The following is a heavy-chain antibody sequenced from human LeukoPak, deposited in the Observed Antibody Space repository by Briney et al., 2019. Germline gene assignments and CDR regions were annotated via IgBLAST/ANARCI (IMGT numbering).Heavy chain of an antibody. J-gene: IGHJ5*02. CDR3: ARLIFGVVNWFDP. CDR1: GGSISSGGYY. V-gene: IGHV4-61*02. D-gene: IGHD3-3*01. CDR2: IYSSGST. Sequence: PSQTLSLTCTVSGGSISSGGYYWTWIRQPAGKGLEWIGRIYSSGSTNYNPSLKSRVTISVDTSKNQFSLKLSSVTAADTAVYYCARLIFGVVNWFDPWGQGTLVTVSS.